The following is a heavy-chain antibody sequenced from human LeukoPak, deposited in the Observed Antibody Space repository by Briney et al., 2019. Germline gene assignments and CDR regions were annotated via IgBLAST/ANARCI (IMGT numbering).Heavy chain of an antibody. V-gene: IGHV1-2*02. CDR3: ARVSGSSSSRGFFGY. J-gene: IGHJ4*02. Sequence: ASVKVSCKASGYTFTGYYMHWVRQAPGQGLEWMGWINPNSGGTNYAQKFQGRVTMTRDTSISTAYMELSRLRSDDTAVYYCARVSGSSSSRGFFGYRGQGTLVTVSS. CDR2: INPNSGGT. D-gene: IGHD6-6*01. CDR1: GYTFTGYY.